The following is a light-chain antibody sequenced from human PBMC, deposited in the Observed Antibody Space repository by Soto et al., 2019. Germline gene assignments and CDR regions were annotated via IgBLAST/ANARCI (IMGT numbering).Light chain of an antibody. CDR2: GAS. V-gene: IGKV3-20*01. CDR1: QSFSSSY. Sequence: EIVLTQSPGTLSLSPGERATLACRASQSFSSSYLAWYQQKPGQAPRLLIYGASSRATGIPDRFSGSGSGTDFTRTISSLEPDDFAVYYCQHYGSALFTFGPGTKVDVK. CDR3: QHYGSALFT. J-gene: IGKJ3*01.